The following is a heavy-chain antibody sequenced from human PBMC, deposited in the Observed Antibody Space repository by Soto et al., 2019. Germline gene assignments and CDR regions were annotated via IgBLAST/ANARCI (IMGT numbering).Heavy chain of an antibody. J-gene: IGHJ5*02. Sequence: ASVKPSSKASGYTFTSYGISWVRQARGQGLEWMGWISAYNGNTNYAQKLQGRVTITTDISTSTAYMELSSLRSEDTAVYYCAADPPQWRAWGQGTLVTVSS. CDR1: GYTFTSYG. V-gene: IGHV1-18*01. CDR3: AADPPQWRA. D-gene: IGHD6-19*01. CDR2: ISAYNGNT.